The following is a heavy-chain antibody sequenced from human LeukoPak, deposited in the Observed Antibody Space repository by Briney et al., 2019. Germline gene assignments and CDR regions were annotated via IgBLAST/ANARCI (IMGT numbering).Heavy chain of an antibody. CDR1: GDSVSSNSVA. CDR3: ARVPGYGSSWARGYFDY. D-gene: IGHD6-13*01. CDR2: TYYRSKWYN. Sequence: SQTLSLTCVISGDSVSSNSVAWNWIRQSPSRGLEWLGRTYYRSKWYNDYAISVKSRITINPDTSKNQFSLQLNSVTPEDTAVYYCARVPGYGSSWARGYFDYWGQGTLVTVSS. J-gene: IGHJ4*02. V-gene: IGHV6-1*01.